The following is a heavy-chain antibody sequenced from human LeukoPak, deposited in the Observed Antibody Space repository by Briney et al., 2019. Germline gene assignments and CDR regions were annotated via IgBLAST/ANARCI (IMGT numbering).Heavy chain of an antibody. Sequence: GRSLRLSCAASGFTFSSYAMHWVRQAPGKGLELVAVISYDGSNKYYADSVKGRFTISRDNSKNTLYLQMNSLRAEDTAVHYCARDQYYDYVWGSYRYSHGHGMDVWGQGTTVTVSS. CDR3: ARDQYYDYVWGSYRYSHGHGMDV. CDR2: ISYDGSNK. J-gene: IGHJ6*02. CDR1: GFTFSSYA. V-gene: IGHV3-30-3*01. D-gene: IGHD3-16*02.